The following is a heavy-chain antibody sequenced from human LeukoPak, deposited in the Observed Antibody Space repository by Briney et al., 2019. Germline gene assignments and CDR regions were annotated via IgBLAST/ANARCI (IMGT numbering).Heavy chain of an antibody. V-gene: IGHV3-53*01. D-gene: IGHD1-26*01. CDR3: AKGGSEWELLSAFDI. J-gene: IGHJ3*02. Sequence: GGSLRLSCAASGFTVSSNYMSWVRQAPGKGLEWVSIIYSGGSTYYADSVKGRFTISRDNSKNTLYLQMNSLRAEDTAVYYCAKGGSEWELLSAFDIWGQGTMVTVSS. CDR1: GFTVSSNY. CDR2: IYSGGST.